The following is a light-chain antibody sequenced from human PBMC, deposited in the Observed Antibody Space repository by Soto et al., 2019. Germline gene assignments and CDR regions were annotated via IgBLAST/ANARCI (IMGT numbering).Light chain of an antibody. V-gene: IGLV2-14*03. CDR2: DVS. CDR1: SSDLGDYNY. CDR3: TSSTATGTYV. J-gene: IGLJ1*01. Sequence: QSALTQPASVSGSPGQSITISCTGASSDLGDYNYVSWYQQHPGKAPKLMIYDVSSRPSGVSDRFSGSKSGNTASLTISGLQAEDEADYYCTSSTATGTYVFATGTKLTVL.